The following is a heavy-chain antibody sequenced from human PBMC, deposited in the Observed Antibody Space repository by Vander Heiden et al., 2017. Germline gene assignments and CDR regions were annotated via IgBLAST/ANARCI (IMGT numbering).Heavy chain of an antibody. J-gene: IGHJ2*01. CDR2: IMPMFGTT. Sequence: QVQLVQSGAEVKIPGSSVKVSCTASGGTFSTSGIDWVRQAPGPGQGLEWVGGIMPMFGTTNYAQKLQDRVTIIADKSTSTAYMTLSSLTSDDTAVYYCARGRGYDFLSGGYFDLWGRGTLITVSS. V-gene: IGHV1-69*06. D-gene: IGHD3-3*01. CDR1: GGTFSTSG. CDR3: ARGRGYDFLSGGYFDL.